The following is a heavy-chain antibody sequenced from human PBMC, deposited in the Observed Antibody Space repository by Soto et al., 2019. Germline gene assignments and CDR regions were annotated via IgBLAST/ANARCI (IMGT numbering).Heavy chain of an antibody. V-gene: IGHV1-3*01. J-gene: IGHJ5*02. CDR1: GYTFTSYA. CDR3: ARVGYCSGGSCYYWFGP. Sequence: ASVKVSCKASGYTFTSYAMHWVRQAPGQRLEWMGWINAGNGNTKYSQKFQGRVTITRDTSASTAYMELSSLRSEDTAVYYCARVGYCSGGSCYYWFGPWGQGTLVTVSS. D-gene: IGHD2-15*01. CDR2: INAGNGNT.